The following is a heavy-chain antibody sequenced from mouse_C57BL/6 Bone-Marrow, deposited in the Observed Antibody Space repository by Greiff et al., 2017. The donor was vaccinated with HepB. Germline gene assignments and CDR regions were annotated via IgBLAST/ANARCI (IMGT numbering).Heavy chain of an antibody. CDR2: IWSGGST. V-gene: IGHV2-2*01. CDR1: GFSLTSYG. Sequence: VQLQQSGPGLAQPSQILSITCTVSGFSLTSYGLHWVRQSPGKGLEWLGVIWSGGSTDYNAAFISRLSISKDNSKSQVFFKMNSLQADDTAIYYCDTNYYGSSYWYFDVWGTGTTVTVSS. J-gene: IGHJ1*03. D-gene: IGHD1-1*01. CDR3: DTNYYGSSYWYFDV.